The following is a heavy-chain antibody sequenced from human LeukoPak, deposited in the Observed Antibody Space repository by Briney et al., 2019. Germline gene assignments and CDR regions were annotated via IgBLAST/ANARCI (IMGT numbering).Heavy chain of an antibody. CDR1: GGTFSSYA. Sequence: SVKVSCKASGGTFSSYAISWVRQAPGQGLEWMGGIIPIFGTANYAQKFQGRVTTTADESTSTAYMELSSLRSEDTAVYYCARVFGSYCSSTSCYGDYYYYYMDVWGKGTTVTVSS. CDR3: ARVFGSYCSSTSCYGDYYYYYMDV. V-gene: IGHV1-69*01. J-gene: IGHJ6*03. CDR2: IIPIFGTA. D-gene: IGHD2-2*01.